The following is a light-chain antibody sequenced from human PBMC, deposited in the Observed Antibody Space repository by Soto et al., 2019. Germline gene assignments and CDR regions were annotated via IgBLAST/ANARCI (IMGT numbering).Light chain of an antibody. J-gene: IGKJ3*01. Sequence: EIVLTQSPGTLSLSPGERATLSCRASQSVSSSYLAWYQQKPGQAPRLLIYGASSRATGIPDRFSGSGSGTDFTLTISRLEPEDFAGYYCQQYGSSRFTFGPGTKVYIK. V-gene: IGKV3-20*01. CDR2: GAS. CDR1: QSVSSSY. CDR3: QQYGSSRFT.